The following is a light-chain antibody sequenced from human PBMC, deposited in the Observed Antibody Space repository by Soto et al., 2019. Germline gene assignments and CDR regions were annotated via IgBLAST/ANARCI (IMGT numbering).Light chain of an antibody. Sequence: IVLTQSPGTLSLSPGEIATIPCRPSQSVSSSYLAWYQQKPGQAPRLIIYGASSRATGIPDRFSGSGSGTDCTLTISRLEPEDVAVYYCQQYGSSPITLGQGTRLEIK. J-gene: IGKJ5*01. CDR3: QQYGSSPIT. CDR2: GAS. V-gene: IGKV3-20*01. CDR1: QSVSSSY.